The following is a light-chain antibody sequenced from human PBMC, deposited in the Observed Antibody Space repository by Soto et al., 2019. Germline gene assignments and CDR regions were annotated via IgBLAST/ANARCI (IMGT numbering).Light chain of an antibody. Sequence: QSSLTLPASVSRSPGQSITMSCTGTISEVGGYNYVSWYQQHPGKAPKVLIYEVTYRPSGVSNRFSGSRYGNTASLTISGLQAEDEADYYCSSYTSSTPPSAFGTGTKVTVL. CDR3: SSYTSSTPPSA. J-gene: IGLJ1*01. V-gene: IGLV2-14*01. CDR2: EVT. CDR1: ISEVGGYNY.